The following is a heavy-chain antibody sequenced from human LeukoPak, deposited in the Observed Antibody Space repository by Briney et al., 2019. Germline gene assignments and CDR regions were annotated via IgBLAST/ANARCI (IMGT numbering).Heavy chain of an antibody. CDR2: MDPTGSQK. J-gene: IGHJ4*02. V-gene: IGHV3-7*01. CDR3: AIWTSGNY. CDR1: QFTFNGSW. D-gene: IGHD1-1*01. Sequence: SGGSLRLSCADSQFTFNGSWMNWVRQAPGKGLEWVANMDPTGSQKRYVDSVRGRFTISKDNPGASLYLGMHSLRAEDTAIYYCAIWTSGNYWGQGTLVTVSS.